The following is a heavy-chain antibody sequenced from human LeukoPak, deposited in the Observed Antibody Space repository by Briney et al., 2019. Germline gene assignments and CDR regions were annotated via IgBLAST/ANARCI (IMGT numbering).Heavy chain of an antibody. D-gene: IGHD6-19*01. CDR3: TTDWGRGYSSGWYGPPD. Sequence: GGSLRLSCAVSGFPFSSFDMNWVRQAPGKGLEWLSYIRSDSNTVYYADSVKGRFTISRDNAKNSLYLQMNSLKTEDTAVYYCTTDWGRGYSSGWYGPPDWGQGTLVTVSS. V-gene: IGHV3-48*01. CDR1: GFPFSSFD. CDR2: IRSDSNTV. J-gene: IGHJ4*02.